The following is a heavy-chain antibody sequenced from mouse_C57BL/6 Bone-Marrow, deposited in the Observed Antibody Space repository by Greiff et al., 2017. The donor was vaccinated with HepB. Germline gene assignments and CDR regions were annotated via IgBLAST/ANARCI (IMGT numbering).Heavy chain of an antibody. CDR3: TTTVVARDWYFDV. CDR1: GFNIKDDY. D-gene: IGHD1-1*01. J-gene: IGHJ1*03. V-gene: IGHV14-4*01. CDR2: IDPENGDT. Sequence: EVQLKESGAELVRPGASVKLSCTASGFNIKDDYMHWVKQRPEQGLEWIGWIDPENGDTEYASKFQGKATIPADTSSNTAYLQLSSLTSEDTAVYYCTTTVVARDWYFDVWGTGTTVTVSS.